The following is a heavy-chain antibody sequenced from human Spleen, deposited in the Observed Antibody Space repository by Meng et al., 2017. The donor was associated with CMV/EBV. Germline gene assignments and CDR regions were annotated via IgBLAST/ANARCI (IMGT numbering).Heavy chain of an antibody. CDR2: IYYSGST. J-gene: IGHJ4*02. D-gene: IGHD4-11*01. Sequence: LRLSCTVSGGSISSGDYYWSWIRQPPGKGLEWIGYIYYSGSTYYNPSLKSRVTISVDTSKNQFSLKLSSVTAADTAVYYCARDPGMTTVTTDYWGQGTLVTVSS. CDR3: ARDPGMTTVTTDY. CDR1: GGSISSGDYY. V-gene: IGHV4-30-4*08.